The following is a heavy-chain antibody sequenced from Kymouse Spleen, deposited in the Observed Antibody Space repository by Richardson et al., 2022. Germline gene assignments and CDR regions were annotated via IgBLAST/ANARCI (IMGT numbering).Heavy chain of an antibody. CDR1: GFTFDDYA. D-gene: IGHD1-26*01. J-gene: IGHJ6*02. CDR2: ISWNSGSI. Sequence: EVQLVESGGGLVQPGRSLRLSCAASGFTFDDYAMHWVRQAPGKGLEWVSGISWNSGSIGYADSVKGRFTISRDNAKNSLYLQMNSLRAEDTALYYCAKSRGSLYGMDVWGQGTTVTVSS. V-gene: IGHV3-9*01. CDR3: AKSRGSLYGMDV.